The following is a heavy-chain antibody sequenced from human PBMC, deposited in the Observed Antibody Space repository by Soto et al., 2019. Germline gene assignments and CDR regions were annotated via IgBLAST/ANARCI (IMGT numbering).Heavy chain of an antibody. Sequence: EVQLVESGGGLVKPGGSLRLSCAASGFTFSNAWMNWVRQAPGKGLEWVGRIKSKTDGGTTDYAAPVKGRFTISRDDSKNTLYLQMNSLKTEDTAVYYCTTGLDYYDRSSEWVYFDYWGQGPLVTVSS. CDR2: IKSKTDGGTT. V-gene: IGHV3-15*07. D-gene: IGHD3-22*01. J-gene: IGHJ4*02. CDR1: GFTFSNAW. CDR3: TTGLDYYDRSSEWVYFDY.